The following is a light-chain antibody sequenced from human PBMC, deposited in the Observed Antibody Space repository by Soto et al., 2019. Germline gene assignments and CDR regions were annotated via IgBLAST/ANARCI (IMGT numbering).Light chain of an antibody. V-gene: IGKV3-20*01. CDR1: KSVRSNY. Sequence: EIVLTQSPGTLSLSPGERGTLSCRASKSVRSNYIAWYQQKPGQAPRLLFYGASRRATGIPDRFSGSGSGTDFTLTISRLEPEDFAVYYCQVYDASPMYTFGLGTKLEIK. CDR2: GAS. CDR3: QVYDASPMYT. J-gene: IGKJ2*01.